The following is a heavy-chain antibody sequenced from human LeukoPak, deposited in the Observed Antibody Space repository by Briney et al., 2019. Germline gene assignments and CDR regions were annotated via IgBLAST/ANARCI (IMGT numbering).Heavy chain of an antibody. V-gene: IGHV1-69*01. Sequence: WASVKVPCKASGGTFSSYAISWVRQAPGQGLEWMGGIIPIFGTANYAQKFQGRVTITADESTSTAYMELSSLRSEDTAVYYCASLNYYDSSGSPEDVDYWGQGTLVTVSS. CDR1: GGTFSSYA. CDR2: IIPIFGTA. J-gene: IGHJ4*02. CDR3: ASLNYYDSSGSPEDVDY. D-gene: IGHD3-22*01.